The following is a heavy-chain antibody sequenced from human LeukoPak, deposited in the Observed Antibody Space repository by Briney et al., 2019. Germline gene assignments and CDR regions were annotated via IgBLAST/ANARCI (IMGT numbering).Heavy chain of an antibody. CDR1: GYWFSSYG. V-gene: IGHV1-18*04. J-gene: IGHJ4*02. CDR2: ISPNNGKT. CDR3: ARDLVTILPQGFDY. D-gene: IGHD3-3*01. Sequence: ASVKVSCKTSGYWFSSYGISWVRLAPGEGLEWVGWISPNNGKTQYAHKFEGRVTVTTDESTSTSYMEMRSLKGDDTAVYYCARDLVTILPQGFDYWGQGTLITVSP.